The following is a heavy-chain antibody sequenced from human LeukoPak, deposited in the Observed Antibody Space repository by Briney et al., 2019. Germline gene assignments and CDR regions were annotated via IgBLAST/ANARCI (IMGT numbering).Heavy chain of an antibody. CDR1: GLAFSDYW. J-gene: IGHJ4*02. D-gene: IGHD3-22*01. CDR2: IKPDGGHQ. CDR3: ARDGDSGGYYYGPFDN. V-gene: IGHV3-7*01. Sequence: PGGSLRLSCAASGLAFSDYWMSWVRQAPGKGLEWVANIKPDGGHQNYVDSVKGRFTISRDNAKNSLYLQMNNLRAEDTAVYYCARDGDSGGYYYGPFDNWGQGTLVTVSS.